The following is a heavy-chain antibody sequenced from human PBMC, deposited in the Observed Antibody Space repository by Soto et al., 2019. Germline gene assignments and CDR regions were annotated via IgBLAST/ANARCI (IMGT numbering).Heavy chain of an antibody. D-gene: IGHD3-3*01. CDR1: GYTFTSYA. J-gene: IGHJ6*02. CDR2: INAGNGNT. CDR3: ARDVGGMDV. Sequence: QVQLVQSGAEEKKPGASVKVSCKASGYTFTSYAMHWVRQAPGQRLEWMGWINAGNGNTKYSQKFQGSVTITRDTSASKAYMEMSSLRAEDTAVYYCARDVGGMDVWGQGTTVTVSS. V-gene: IGHV1-3*05.